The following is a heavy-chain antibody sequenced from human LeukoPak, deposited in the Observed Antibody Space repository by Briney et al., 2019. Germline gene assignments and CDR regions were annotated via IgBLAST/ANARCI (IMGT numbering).Heavy chain of an antibody. V-gene: IGHV4-39*07. CDR2: FYYSGST. J-gene: IGHJ5*02. Sequence: RASETLSLTCTVSGGSISSYYWGWIRQPPGKGLEWIGSFYYSGSTYYNPSLKSRVTISVDTSKNQFSLKLSSVTAADTAVYYCAREESSSGWPYNWFDPWGQGTLVTVSS. D-gene: IGHD6-19*01. CDR1: GGSISSYY. CDR3: AREESSSGWPYNWFDP.